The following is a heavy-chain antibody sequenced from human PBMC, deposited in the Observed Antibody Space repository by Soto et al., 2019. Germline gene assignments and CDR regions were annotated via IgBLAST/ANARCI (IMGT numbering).Heavy chain of an antibody. CDR3: AREAWYSSSSPSFDY. CDR2: INPNSGGT. D-gene: IGHD6-6*01. V-gene: IGHV1-2*04. CDR1: GGTFSSYA. J-gene: IGHJ4*02. Sequence: GASVKVSCKASGGTFSSYAISWVRQAPGQGLEWMGWINPNSGGTNYAQKFQGWVTMTRDTSISTAYMELSRLRSDDTAVYYCAREAWYSSSSPSFDYWGQGTLVTVSS.